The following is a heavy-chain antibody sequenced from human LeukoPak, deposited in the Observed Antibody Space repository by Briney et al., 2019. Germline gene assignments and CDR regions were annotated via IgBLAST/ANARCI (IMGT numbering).Heavy chain of an antibody. CDR2: ISSSGSTI. Sequence: GGSLRLSCAASGFTFSDYYMSWIRQAPGKGLEWVSYISSSGSTIYYADSVKGRFTISRDNAKNSLYLQMDSLRAEDTAVYYCARTYDFWSGEDAFDIWDQGTMVTVSS. CDR3: ARTYDFWSGEDAFDI. J-gene: IGHJ3*02. D-gene: IGHD3-3*01. V-gene: IGHV3-11*04. CDR1: GFTFSDYY.